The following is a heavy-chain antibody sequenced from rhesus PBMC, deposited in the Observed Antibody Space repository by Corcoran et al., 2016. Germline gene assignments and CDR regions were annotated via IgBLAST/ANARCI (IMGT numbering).Heavy chain of an antibody. V-gene: IGHV3S5*01. D-gene: IGHD5-24*01. CDR1: GFTFSSYG. J-gene: IGHJ4*01. CDR2: INSGGGST. CDR3: AKSMVGTVFPPFDY. Sequence: EVQLVETGGGLVQPGGSLKLSCAASGFTFSSYGMSWVRQAPGKVLEWVSAINSGGGSTYYADSVKGRFTISRDNSKNPLSLQMNSLRAEDTAVYYCAKSMVGTVFPPFDYWGQGVLVTVSS.